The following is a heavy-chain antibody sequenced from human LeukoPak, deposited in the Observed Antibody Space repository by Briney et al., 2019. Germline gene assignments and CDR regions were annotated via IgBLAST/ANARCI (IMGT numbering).Heavy chain of an antibody. CDR1: NVSINSYY. D-gene: IGHD3-22*01. CDR3: ARSASYDRTGYSYVDY. CDR2: IHYSGST. Sequence: SETLSLTCTVSNVSINSYYWSWIRQPPGKGLEWIGYIHYSGSTNYNPSLKSRVTISVDTSKNQFSLKLSSVTAADTAVYYCARSASYDRTGYSYVDYWGQGTLVTVSS. V-gene: IGHV4-59*01. J-gene: IGHJ4*02.